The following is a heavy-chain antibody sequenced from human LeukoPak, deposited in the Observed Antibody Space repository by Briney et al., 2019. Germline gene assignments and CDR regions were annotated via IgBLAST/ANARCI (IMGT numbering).Heavy chain of an antibody. V-gene: IGHV4-4*07. CDR3: ARDSAYCSSTSCYWNWFDP. CDR2: LYTSGST. CDR1: GGSISTYF. J-gene: IGHJ5*02. Sequence: PSETLSLTCTVSGGSISTYFWSWIRQPAGKGLEWIGRLYTSGSTNYNPSLKSRLTMSADTSKNQFSLKLSSVTATDTAVYYCARDSAYCSSTSCYWNWFDPWGQGTLVTVSS. D-gene: IGHD2-2*01.